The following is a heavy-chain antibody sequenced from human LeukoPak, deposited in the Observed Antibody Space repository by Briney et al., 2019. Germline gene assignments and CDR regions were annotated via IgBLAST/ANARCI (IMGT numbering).Heavy chain of an antibody. Sequence: GGSLRLSCAASGFTFSSYAMSWVRQAPGKGLEWVSDISGSGGSIYYADSVKGRFTISRDNSKNTLYLQMNSLRAEDTAVYYCATDGDYGGNSGGLDYWGQGTLVTVSS. CDR2: ISGSGGSI. CDR3: ATDGDYGGNSGGLDY. D-gene: IGHD4-23*01. J-gene: IGHJ4*02. V-gene: IGHV3-23*01. CDR1: GFTFSSYA.